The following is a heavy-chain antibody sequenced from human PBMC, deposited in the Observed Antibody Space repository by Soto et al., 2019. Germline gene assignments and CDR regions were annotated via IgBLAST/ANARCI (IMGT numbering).Heavy chain of an antibody. J-gene: IGHJ6*02. CDR2: ISDRGGST. CDR1: GFTISSPA. CDR3: VKVAPSSLMDV. Sequence: GVSLRLPCAASGFTISSPAITWLRQAPGKGLEWVSSISDRGGSTYYAGSVKGRFTISRDNSKNTLYVQMNSLRADDTAVYYCVKVAPSSLMDVWGQGTTVTVSS. V-gene: IGHV3-23*01.